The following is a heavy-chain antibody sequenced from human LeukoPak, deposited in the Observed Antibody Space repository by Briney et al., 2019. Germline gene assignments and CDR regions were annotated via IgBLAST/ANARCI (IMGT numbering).Heavy chain of an antibody. CDR3: ARSAMIRGVIRYFDY. V-gene: IGHV3-23*01. J-gene: IGHJ4*02. CDR1: GFTFSSYA. D-gene: IGHD3-10*01. Sequence: PGGSLRLSCAASGFTFSSYAMSWVRQAPGKGLEWVSAISGSGGSTYYADSVRGRFTISRDNSKNTLYLQMNSLRAEDTALYHCARSAMIRGVIRYFDYWGQGTLVTVSS. CDR2: ISGSGGST.